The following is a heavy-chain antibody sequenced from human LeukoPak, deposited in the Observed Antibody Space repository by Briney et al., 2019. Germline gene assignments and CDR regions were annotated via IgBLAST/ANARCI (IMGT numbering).Heavy chain of an antibody. CDR3: VRRTTGTKWVAY. V-gene: IGHV5-51*01. CDR2: IYPGDSDT. D-gene: IGHD1-1*01. CDR1: GYGFTNYW. Sequence: GESLKISCTGFGYGFTNYWIGRVRQMPGKGLEWMGIIYPGDSDTRYSPSFQGQVTISVDQSISTAHLQRSNLKPSDTGTYYCVRRTTGTKWVAYWGQGTLVTVSS. J-gene: IGHJ4*02.